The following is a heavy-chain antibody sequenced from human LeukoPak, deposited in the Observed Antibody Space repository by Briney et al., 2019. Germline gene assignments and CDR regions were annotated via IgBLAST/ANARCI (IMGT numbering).Heavy chain of an antibody. D-gene: IGHD2-15*01. Sequence: GGSLRLSCAASGFTFSSYAMSWVRQAPGKGLEWVSAISGSGGSTYYADSVKGRFTISRDNSKNTLYLQMDSLRAEDTAVYYCARQLGYCSDGSCYFDYWGQGTLVTVSS. J-gene: IGHJ4*02. CDR2: ISGSGGST. V-gene: IGHV3-23*01. CDR3: ARQLGYCSDGSCYFDY. CDR1: GFTFSSYA.